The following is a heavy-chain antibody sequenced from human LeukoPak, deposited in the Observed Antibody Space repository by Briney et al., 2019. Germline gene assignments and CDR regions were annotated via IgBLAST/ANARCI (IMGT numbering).Heavy chain of an antibody. Sequence: GESLKISCKGSGYSFTSYWIGWVRQMPGKGLEWMGIIYPGDSDTRYSPSFQGQVTISADKSISTAYPQWSSLKASDTAMYYCARGYYDSSGYYFSDAFDIWGQGTMVTVSS. V-gene: IGHV5-51*01. CDR1: GYSFTSYW. CDR3: ARGYYDSSGYYFSDAFDI. J-gene: IGHJ3*02. D-gene: IGHD3-22*01. CDR2: IYPGDSDT.